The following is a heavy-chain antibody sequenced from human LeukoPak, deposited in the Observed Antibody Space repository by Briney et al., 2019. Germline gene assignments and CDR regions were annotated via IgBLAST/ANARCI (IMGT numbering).Heavy chain of an antibody. Sequence: PPETLSLTCAVYGGSFSGYYWSWIRQPPGKGLEWIGEINHSGSTNYNPSLKSRVTISVDTSKNQFSLKLSSVTAADTAVYYCARGRRWLQPNSGFDYWGQGTLVTVSS. CDR3: ARGRRWLQPNSGFDY. CDR2: INHSGST. V-gene: IGHV4-34*01. J-gene: IGHJ4*02. CDR1: GGSFSGYY. D-gene: IGHD5-24*01.